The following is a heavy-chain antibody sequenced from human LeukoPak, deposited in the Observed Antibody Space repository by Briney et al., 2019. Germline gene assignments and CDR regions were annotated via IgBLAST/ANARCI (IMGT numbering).Heavy chain of an antibody. J-gene: IGHJ5*02. CDR3: ARDFGLKYQLLPNWFDP. CDR1: GYTSTSYG. CDR2: ISAYNGNT. V-gene: IGHV1-18*01. Sequence: GASVKVSCKASGYTSTSYGISWVRQAPGQGLEWMGWISAYNGNTNYAQKLQGRVTMTTDTSTSTAYMELRSLRSDDTAVYYCARDFGLKYQLLPNWFDPWGQGTLVTVSS. D-gene: IGHD2-2*01.